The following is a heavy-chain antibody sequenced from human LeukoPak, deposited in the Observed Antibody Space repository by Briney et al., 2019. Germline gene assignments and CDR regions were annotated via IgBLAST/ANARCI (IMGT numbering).Heavy chain of an antibody. J-gene: IGHJ6*03. CDR3: AKSGTYSGERYHFQYMDV. D-gene: IGHD1-26*01. CDR1: GFTFSNAW. V-gene: IGHV3-15*01. CDR2: IKTKGEGGTV. Sequence: PGGSLRLSCATSGFTFSNAWMTWVRQAQGKGLEWVGRIKTKGEGGTVDYAAPVKGRFTISRDDSKNTLYLQMNSLRAEDTAEYYCAKSGTYSGERYHFQYMDVWGKGTTVTISS.